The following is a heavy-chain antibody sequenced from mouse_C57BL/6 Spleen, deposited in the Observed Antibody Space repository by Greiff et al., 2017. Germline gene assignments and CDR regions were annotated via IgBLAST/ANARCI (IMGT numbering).Heavy chain of an antibody. CDR2: IDPNSGGT. D-gene: IGHD1-1*01. V-gene: IGHV1-72*01. CDR1: GYTFTSYW. Sequence: QVQLQQSGAELVKPGASVKLSCKASGYTFTSYWMHWVKQRPGRGLEWIGRIDPNSGGTKYNEKFKSKATLTVDKPSSTAYMQLSSLTSEDSVVYYFARGGCYYYGSSYDFDYWGQGTTLTVSS. CDR3: ARGGCYYYGSSYDFDY. J-gene: IGHJ2*01.